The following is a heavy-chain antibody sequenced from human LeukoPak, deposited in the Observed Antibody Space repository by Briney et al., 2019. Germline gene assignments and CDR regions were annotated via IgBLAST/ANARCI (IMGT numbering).Heavy chain of an antibody. D-gene: IGHD1-7*01. Sequence: SQTLSLTCTVSGGSISSGDYYWSWIRQPPGKGLEWIGYIYYSGSTYYNPSLKSRVTISVDTSKNQFSLKLSSVTAADTGVYYCARGNWNYREFDYWGQGTLVTVSS. J-gene: IGHJ4*02. V-gene: IGHV4-30-4*08. CDR3: ARGNWNYREFDY. CDR1: GGSISSGDYY. CDR2: IYYSGST.